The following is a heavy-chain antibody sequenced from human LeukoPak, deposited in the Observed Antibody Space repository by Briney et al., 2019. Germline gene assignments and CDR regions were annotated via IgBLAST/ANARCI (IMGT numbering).Heavy chain of an antibody. J-gene: IGHJ5*02. CDR2: IKRDGSEK. Sequence: GGSLRLSCAASGFTFGSYWMTWVRQAPGKGLEWVANIKRDGSEKYYVDSVKGRFTISRDNAKNSLYLQMNSLRAEDTAVYYCAKEDHRGSEFPYFDPWGQGTLVTVSS. V-gene: IGHV3-7*01. CDR1: GFTFGSYW. CDR3: AKEDHRGSEFPYFDP. D-gene: IGHD3-10*01.